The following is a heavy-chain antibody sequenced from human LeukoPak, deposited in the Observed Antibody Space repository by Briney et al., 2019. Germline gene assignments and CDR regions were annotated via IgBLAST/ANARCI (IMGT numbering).Heavy chain of an antibody. V-gene: IGHV1-24*01. D-gene: IGHD3-10*01. CDR2: FDPEDGET. J-gene: IGHJ3*02. CDR1: GYTLTELS. CDR3: ATGGFGEFDPNAFDI. Sequence: ASVKVSCKVSGYTLTELSMHWVRQAPGKGLEWMGGFDPEDGETIYAQKFQGRVTMTEDTSTDTACMELSSLRSEDTAVYYCATGGFGEFDPNAFDIWGQGTMVTVSS.